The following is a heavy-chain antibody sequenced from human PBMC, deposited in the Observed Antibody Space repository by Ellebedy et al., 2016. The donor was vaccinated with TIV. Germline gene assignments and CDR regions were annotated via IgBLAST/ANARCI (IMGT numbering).Heavy chain of an antibody. Sequence: GESLKISCAASGFTFSSYWMHLVRQAPGKGLVWVPRINSDGSSTSYADSVKGRFTIPRENAKDTLYLQMNSLRAEDTAVYYCAGAEYSSSMGYYDGMDVWGQGTTVTVSS. CDR2: INSDGSST. D-gene: IGHD6-6*01. V-gene: IGHV3-74*01. J-gene: IGHJ6*02. CDR3: AGAEYSSSMGYYDGMDV. CDR1: GFTFSSYW.